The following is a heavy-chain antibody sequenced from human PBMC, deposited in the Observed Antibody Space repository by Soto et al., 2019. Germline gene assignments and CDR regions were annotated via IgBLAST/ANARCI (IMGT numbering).Heavy chain of an antibody. CDR3: AREGRLRGYSGYGRFDY. Sequence: GGSLRLSCAASGFTFDYYAMHWVRQAPGKGLEWVSGISWNSGSIGYADSVKGRFTISRDNAKNSLYLQMSSLTSEYTAFYYCAREGRLRGYSGYGRFDYWGQRSLVTVAS. CDR2: ISWNSGSI. J-gene: IGHJ4*02. V-gene: IGHV3-9*01. D-gene: IGHD5-12*01. CDR1: GFTFDYYA.